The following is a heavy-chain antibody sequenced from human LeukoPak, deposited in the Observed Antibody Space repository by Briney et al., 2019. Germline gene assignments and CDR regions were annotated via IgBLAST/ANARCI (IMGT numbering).Heavy chain of an antibody. D-gene: IGHD6-19*01. V-gene: IGHV4-39*07. Sequence: SETLSLTCTVSGGSISSSSCYWGWIRQPPGKGLEWIGTLYHSGDTYYNPSLKSRVTISVDMSKNQFFLNLSSVTAADTALYYCARISSGWYLGWFDPWGQGSLVTVSS. CDR1: GGSISSSSCY. J-gene: IGHJ5*02. CDR3: ARISSGWYLGWFDP. CDR2: LYHSGDT.